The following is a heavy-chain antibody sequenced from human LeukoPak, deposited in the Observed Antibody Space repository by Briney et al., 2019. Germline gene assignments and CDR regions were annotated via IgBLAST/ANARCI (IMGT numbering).Heavy chain of an antibody. D-gene: IGHD6-13*01. CDR3: AKVRQASSWYYYNWVGYYYYMDV. V-gene: IGHV1-8*01. Sequence: ASVKVSCKASGYTFPSYDINWLRQATAQGREWMGWRNHICCNTGYAEKYQGRVTMTRHTSISTGYIELSSLRSEDTAVYYCAKVRQASSWYYYNWVGYYYYMDVWGKGTTVTVSS. CDR1: GYTFPSYD. J-gene: IGHJ6*03. CDR2: RNHICCNT.